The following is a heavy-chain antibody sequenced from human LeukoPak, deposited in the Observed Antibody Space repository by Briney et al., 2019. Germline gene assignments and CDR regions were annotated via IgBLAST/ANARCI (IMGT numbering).Heavy chain of an antibody. CDR2: IYPGDSDT. V-gene: IGHV5-51*01. CDR3: AGFIAAAAYDAFDV. D-gene: IGHD6-13*01. CDR1: GYSFTSYW. J-gene: IGHJ3*01. Sequence: TGESLKISCKGSGYSFTSYWIGWVRQMPGKGLEWMGIIYPGDSDTRYSPSFQGQVTISADKSITTAYLQWNSLKASDTAMYYCAGFIAAAAYDAFDVWGQGTMVTVSS.